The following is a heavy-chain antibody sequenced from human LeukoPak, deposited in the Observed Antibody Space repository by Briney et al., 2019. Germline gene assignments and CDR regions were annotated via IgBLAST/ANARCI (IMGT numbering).Heavy chain of an antibody. D-gene: IGHD2-2*01. V-gene: IGHV4-4*07. CDR2: IYTSGST. CDR1: GGSFSGYY. Sequence: SETLSLTCAVYGGSFSGYYWSWIRQPPGKGLEWIGHIYTSGSTNDNPSLKSRVTMSVDTSKNQFSLKLSSVTAADTAVYYCARDVVAALGSFDYWGQGTLVTVSS. CDR3: ARDVVAALGSFDY. J-gene: IGHJ4*02.